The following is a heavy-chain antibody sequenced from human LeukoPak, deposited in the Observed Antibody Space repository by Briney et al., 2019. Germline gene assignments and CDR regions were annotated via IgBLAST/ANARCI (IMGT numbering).Heavy chain of an antibody. V-gene: IGHV3-21*01. CDR2: ISSSSSYT. Sequence: GGSLRLSCAASGFTFSSYSMNWVRQAPGKGLEWVSSISSSSSYTYYADSVKGRFTISRDNAKNSLYLQMNSLRAEDTAVYYCAREGVPAARSWFDPWGQGTLVTVSS. CDR3: AREGVPAARSWFDP. J-gene: IGHJ5*02. CDR1: GFTFSSYS. D-gene: IGHD2-2*01.